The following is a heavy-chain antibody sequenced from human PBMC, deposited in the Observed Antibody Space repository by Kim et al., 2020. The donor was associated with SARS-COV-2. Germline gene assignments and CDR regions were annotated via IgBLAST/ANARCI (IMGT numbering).Heavy chain of an antibody. V-gene: IGHV3-21*06. CDR1: GVTFISHS. J-gene: IGHJ4*02. CDR2: ITSSGGYI. CDR3: LRTRFVLEAVDF. Sequence: GGSLRLSCAVSGVTFISHSMNWVRQAPGKGLEWVSSITSSGGYISYADSLKGRFTISRVNAENSLSLQMNSLRGEDTAVYYCLRTRFVLEAVDFWGQGTL. D-gene: IGHD6-6*01.